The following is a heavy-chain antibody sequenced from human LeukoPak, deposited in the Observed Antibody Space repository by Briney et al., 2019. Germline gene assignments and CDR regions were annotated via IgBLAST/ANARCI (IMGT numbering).Heavy chain of an antibody. CDR1: GGSISSGGYY. CDR3: ARYHDSSGYFYFDY. V-gene: IGHV4-31*03. Sequence: SETLSLTCTVSGGSISSGGYYWSWIRQHPGEGLEWIGYIYYSGATYYNPSLKSRLTISVDTSKNQFSLRLSSVTAADTAVYYCARYHDSSGYFYFDYWGQGTLVTVSS. D-gene: IGHD3-22*01. CDR2: IYYSGAT. J-gene: IGHJ4*02.